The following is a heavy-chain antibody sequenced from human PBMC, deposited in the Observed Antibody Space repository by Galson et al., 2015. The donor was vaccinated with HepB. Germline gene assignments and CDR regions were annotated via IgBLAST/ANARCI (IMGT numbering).Heavy chain of an antibody. D-gene: IGHD4-17*01. CDR3: ALSAVYGDYTGEFDY. CDR2: INPNSGGT. CDR1: GYTFTGYY. J-gene: IGHJ4*02. V-gene: IGHV1-2*04. Sequence: SVKVSCKASGYTFTGYYMHWVRQAPGQGLEWMGWINPNSGGTDYAQKFQGWVTMTRDMSISTAYMELSRLKSDDTAIYYCALSAVYGDYTGEFDYWGQGTLVTVSS.